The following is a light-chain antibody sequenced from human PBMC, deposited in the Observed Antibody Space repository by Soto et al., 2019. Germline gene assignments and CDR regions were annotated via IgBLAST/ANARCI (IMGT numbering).Light chain of an antibody. J-gene: IGLJ1*01. CDR3: EALDASLNGYV. CDR2: SNN. V-gene: IGLV1-44*01. CDR1: SSNIGSNT. Sequence: QSVLTQPPSASGTPGQRVTIACSGSSSNIGSNTVNWYQQLPGTAPKLLIYSNNQRPSGVPDRFSGSKSGTSASLAISGLHSDDEADYYFEALDASLNGYVFGTGTKLTVL.